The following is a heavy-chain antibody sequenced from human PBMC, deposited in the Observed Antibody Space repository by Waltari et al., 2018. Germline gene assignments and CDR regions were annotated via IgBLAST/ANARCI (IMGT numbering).Heavy chain of an antibody. D-gene: IGHD6-6*01. Sequence: QVQLQQWGAGLLKPSETLSLTCAVYGGSFSGYYWSWIRQPPGKGLEWSGEINHSGSTNSNPSLKSRVTISVDTSKNQFSLKLSSVTAADTAVYYCARVRGIVAARPVWFDPWGQGTLVTVSS. CDR3: ARVRGIVAARPVWFDP. J-gene: IGHJ5*02. CDR1: GGSFSGYY. CDR2: INHSGST. V-gene: IGHV4-34*01.